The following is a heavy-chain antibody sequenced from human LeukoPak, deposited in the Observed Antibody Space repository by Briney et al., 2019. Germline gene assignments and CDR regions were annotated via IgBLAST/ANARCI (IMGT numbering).Heavy chain of an antibody. Sequence: SETLSLTCTVSGGSISSSSYYWGWIRQPPGKGLEWIAYTYYSGNPNYNPSLKSRVTISVDTSKNQFSLILSPVTAADTAVYYCAKGGPEASAGLSWFDPWGQGTLVTVSS. J-gene: IGHJ5*02. CDR2: TYYSGNP. D-gene: IGHD1-14*01. CDR3: AKGGPEASAGLSWFDP. CDR1: GGSISSSSYY. V-gene: IGHV4-61*05.